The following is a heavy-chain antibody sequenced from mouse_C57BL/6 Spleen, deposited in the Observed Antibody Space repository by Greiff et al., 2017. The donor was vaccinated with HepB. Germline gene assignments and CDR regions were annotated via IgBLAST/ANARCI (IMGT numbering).Heavy chain of an antibody. D-gene: IGHD1-1*01. J-gene: IGHJ2*01. V-gene: IGHV1-52*01. Sequence: QVQLQQPGAELVRPGSSVKLSCKASGYTFTSYWMHWVKQRPIKGLEWIGNIDPSDSENHYNQKFKDKATLTVDKSSSTAYMQLSSLTSEDSAVYYCARGGKSITTIVADFDYWGQVTTLTVSS. CDR3: ARGGKSITTIVADFDY. CDR2: IDPSDSEN. CDR1: GYTFTSYW.